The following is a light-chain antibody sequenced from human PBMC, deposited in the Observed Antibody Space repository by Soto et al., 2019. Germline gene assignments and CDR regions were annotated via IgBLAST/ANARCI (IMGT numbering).Light chain of an antibody. Sequence: QSALTQPASVSGSPGQSITISCTGTSSDIGGYNYVSWYQQHPGKAPKLMIYEVSNRPSGVSNRFSGSKSGNTASLTISGLQAEDEADYYCSSYAGSSTLFAGGTKVTVL. J-gene: IGLJ2*01. CDR1: SSDIGGYNY. CDR2: EVS. V-gene: IGLV2-14*01. CDR3: SSYAGSSTL.